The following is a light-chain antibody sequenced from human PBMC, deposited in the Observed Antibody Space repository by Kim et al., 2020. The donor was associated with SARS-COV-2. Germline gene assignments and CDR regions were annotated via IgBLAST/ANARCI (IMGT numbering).Light chain of an antibody. J-gene: IGLJ3*02. CDR1: SSDIGGYNF. V-gene: IGLV2-14*03. Sequence: QSALTQPASVYGSPGQSITISCTGTSSDIGGYNFVSWYQQHPDKAPKLMIFGVSNRPSGVSSRFSGSKSGNTASLAISDLQAEDEADYYCSSYTSSSTLVFGGGTQLTVL. CDR3: SSYTSSSTLV. CDR2: GVS.